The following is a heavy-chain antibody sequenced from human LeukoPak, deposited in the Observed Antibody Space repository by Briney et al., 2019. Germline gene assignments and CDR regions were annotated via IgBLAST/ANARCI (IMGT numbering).Heavy chain of an antibody. CDR1: ASTFSSYV. Sequence: EGSLRLSCAASASTFSSYVMSWVRQAPGKGLEWISTIGGSGSTTYYADSIKGRFIISRDNSKNTLYLQTNSLRAEDTAVYYCAKGEAHAFWSGYYFDYWGQGTLVTVSS. D-gene: IGHD3-3*01. J-gene: IGHJ4*02. CDR2: IGGSGSTT. V-gene: IGHV3-23*01. CDR3: AKGEAHAFWSGYYFDY.